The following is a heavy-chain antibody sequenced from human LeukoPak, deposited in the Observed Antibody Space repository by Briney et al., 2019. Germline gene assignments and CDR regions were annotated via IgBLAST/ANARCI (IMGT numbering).Heavy chain of an antibody. Sequence: SEALSLTCSVSGGSVSNYWSWIRQPPGKGLAWIGYVYYTGSTNYNPSLKSRVTMFEDKPKNQFSLRLYSVTVADTAVYYCARHFAYSSSSYFDYWGQGSLVTVSS. D-gene: IGHD6-6*01. J-gene: IGHJ4*02. V-gene: IGHV4-59*08. CDR1: GGSVSNY. CDR2: VYYTGST. CDR3: ARHFAYSSSSYFDY.